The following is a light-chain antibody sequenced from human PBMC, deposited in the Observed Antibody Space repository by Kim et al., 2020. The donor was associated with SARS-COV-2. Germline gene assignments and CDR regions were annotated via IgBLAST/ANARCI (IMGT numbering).Light chain of an antibody. CDR1: QSVSSNY. Sequence: EIVLTQSPGTLSLSPGERATLSCRASQSVSSNYLAWYQQKPGQAPRLLIYGASNRATGIPDRFSGSGSGTDFTLTILRLEPEDFAVYYCYQYHTAPPYTFGQGTKLEIK. V-gene: IGKV3-20*01. CDR3: YQYHTAPPYT. CDR2: GAS. J-gene: IGKJ2*01.